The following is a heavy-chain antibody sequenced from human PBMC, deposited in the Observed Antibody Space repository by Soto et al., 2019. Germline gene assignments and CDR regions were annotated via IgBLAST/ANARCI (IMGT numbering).Heavy chain of an antibody. CDR1: GFTFSKSW. J-gene: IGHJ5*02. D-gene: IGHD6-13*01. CDR2: INQDGSEK. V-gene: IGHV3-7*01. Sequence: QPGGSLRLSCVAPGFTFSKSWMNWVRQAPGKGLQWVANINQDGSEKSYVDSVKGRFTISRDNARNSLFLQMDSLGVDDTAVYFCSRPYSSSRYFDPWGQGTLVTVSS. CDR3: SRPYSSSRYFDP.